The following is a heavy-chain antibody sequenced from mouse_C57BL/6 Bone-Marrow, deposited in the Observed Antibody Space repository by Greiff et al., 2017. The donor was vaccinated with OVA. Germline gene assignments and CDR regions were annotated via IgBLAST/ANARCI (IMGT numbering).Heavy chain of an antibody. CDR2: IYPRSGNT. CDR3: GAYYSNYDFDY. J-gene: IGHJ2*01. CDR1: GYTFTSYG. Sequence: QVQLKESGAELARPGASVKLSCKASGYTFTSYGISWVKQRTGQGLEWIGEIYPRSGNTYYNEKFKGKATLTADKSSSTAYMELRSLTSEDSAVYFCGAYYSNYDFDYWGQGTTLTVSS. D-gene: IGHD2-5*01. V-gene: IGHV1-81*01.